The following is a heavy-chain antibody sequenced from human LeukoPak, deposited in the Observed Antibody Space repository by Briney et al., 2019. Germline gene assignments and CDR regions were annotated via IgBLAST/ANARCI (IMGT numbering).Heavy chain of an antibody. CDR1: GFTFSSYG. CDR3: AELGITMIGGV. V-gene: IGHV3-23*01. CDR2: ISDSGVGT. Sequence: GGSLRLSCAASGFTFSSYGMNWVRQAPGKGLEWVSGISDSGVGTKHADSVKGRCTISRDNSKNTLYLQMNSLRAEDTAVYYCAELGITMIGGVWGKGTTVTISS. D-gene: IGHD3-10*02. J-gene: IGHJ6*04.